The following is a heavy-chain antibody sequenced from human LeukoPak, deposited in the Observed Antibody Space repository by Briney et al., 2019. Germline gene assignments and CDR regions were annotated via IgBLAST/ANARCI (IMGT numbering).Heavy chain of an antibody. D-gene: IGHD2-15*01. V-gene: IGHV1-18*01. Sequence: AASVKVSFKASGYTFTIYGISWVRQAPGQGLEGMGWISAYNGNTNYAQKLQGRVTMTTDTSTSTAYMELRSLRSDDTAVYYCARGSRAVYPSDYWGQGTLVTVSS. CDR3: ARGSRAVYPSDY. CDR1: GYTFTIYG. J-gene: IGHJ4*02. CDR2: ISAYNGNT.